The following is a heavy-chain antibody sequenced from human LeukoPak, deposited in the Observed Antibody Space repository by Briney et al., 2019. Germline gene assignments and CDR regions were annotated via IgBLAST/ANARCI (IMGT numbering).Heavy chain of an antibody. D-gene: IGHD6-13*01. J-gene: IGHJ3*02. CDR1: GGSISSGSYY. Sequence: SETLSLTCTVSGGSISSGSYYWSWIRQPAGKGLEWIGRIYTSGSTNYSPSLKSRVTISVDTSKNQFSLKLSSVTAADTAVYYCAREGIAAAHDAFDIWGQGTMVTVSS. CDR2: IYTSGST. CDR3: AREGIAAAHDAFDI. V-gene: IGHV4-61*02.